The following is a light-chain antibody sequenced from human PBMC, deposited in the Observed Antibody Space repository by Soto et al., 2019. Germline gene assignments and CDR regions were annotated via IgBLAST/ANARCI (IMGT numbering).Light chain of an antibody. V-gene: IGKV3D-20*02. CDR3: QQRNTWPPGT. J-gene: IGKJ5*01. CDR2: GAS. CDR1: QSVSTTY. Sequence: EIVLTQSPGTLSLSPGERATLSCRASQSVSTTYLAWYQQKPGQAPRVLIYGASSRATDIPDRFSGSGSGTDFTLTISRLEPEDFAVYYCQQRNTWPPGTFGQGT.